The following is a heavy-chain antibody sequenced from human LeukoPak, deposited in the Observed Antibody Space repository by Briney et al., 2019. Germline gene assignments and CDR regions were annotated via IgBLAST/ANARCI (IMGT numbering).Heavy chain of an antibody. D-gene: IGHD2-2*02. V-gene: IGHV4-34*01. CDR1: GGSFSGYY. J-gene: IGHJ6*02. CDR2: INHSGST. Sequence: PSETLSLTCAVYGGSFSGYYWSWIRQPPGKGLEWIGEINHSGSTNYNPSLKSRVTISVDTSKNQFSLKLSSVTAADTAVYYCARDIDYCSSTSCYKPYDCYGMDVWGQGTTVTVSS. CDR3: ARDIDYCSSTSCYKPYDCYGMDV.